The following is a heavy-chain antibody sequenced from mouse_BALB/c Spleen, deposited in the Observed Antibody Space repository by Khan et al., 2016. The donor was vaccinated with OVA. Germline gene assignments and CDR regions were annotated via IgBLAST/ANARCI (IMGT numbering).Heavy chain of an antibody. D-gene: IGHD1-1*01. CDR2: IWAGGST. Sequence: QVQLQQSGPGLVAPSQTLSITCTVSGFSLTNYGVHWVRQPPGKGLEWLGVIWAGGSTNHNSALMSRLSISKDNSKSQVFLTMNSLQTDDTAMYYWARAFYYGAWFAYWGQGTLVTVSA. CDR3: ARAFYYGAWFAY. J-gene: IGHJ3*01. V-gene: IGHV2-9*02. CDR1: GFSLTNYG.